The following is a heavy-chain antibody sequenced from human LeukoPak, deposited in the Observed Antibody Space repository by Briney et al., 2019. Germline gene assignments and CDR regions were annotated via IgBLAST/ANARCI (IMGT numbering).Heavy chain of an antibody. CDR3: ARDSVYATNWYDL. CDR2: ITFSGGT. D-gene: IGHD2-8*01. Sequence: SETLSLTCTVSGASISSSNWNWIRQAQGKGLEWIGYITFSGGTNYHPSLGSRVTISLDMSKNQFSLKLTSVTAADTAIYYCARDSVYATNWYDLWGQGTLVTVSS. CDR1: GASISSSN. J-gene: IGHJ5*01. V-gene: IGHV4-59*01.